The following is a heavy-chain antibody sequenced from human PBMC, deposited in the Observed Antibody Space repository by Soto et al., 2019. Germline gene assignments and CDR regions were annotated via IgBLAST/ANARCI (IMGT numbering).Heavy chain of an antibody. D-gene: IGHD4-17*01. CDR3: TRVCDYGGNSEDFDI. J-gene: IGHJ3*02. CDR1: EFSFTTYW. V-gene: IGHV5-51*01. CDR2: IYPDDSRT. Sequence: GESLKISCKGSEFSFTTYWIAWVRQMPGEGLKWMGIIYPDDSRTTYSPSFQGQVTISADKSINTAYLQWSSLKASDTAMYYCTRVCDYGGNSEDFDIWGQGTRVTVSS.